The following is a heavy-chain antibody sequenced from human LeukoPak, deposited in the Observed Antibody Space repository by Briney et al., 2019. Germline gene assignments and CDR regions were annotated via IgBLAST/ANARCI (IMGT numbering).Heavy chain of an antibody. CDR1: GGSFSGYY. CDR2: INHSGST. J-gene: IGHJ6*02. Sequence: ASETLSLTCAVYGGSFSGYYWSWIRQPPGKGLEWIGEINHSGSTNYNPSLKSRVTISVDTSKNQFSLKLSSVTAADTAVYYCAGRVAVAGDYYYYYGMDVWGQGTTVTVSS. V-gene: IGHV4-34*01. CDR3: AGRVAVAGDYYYYYGMDV. D-gene: IGHD6-19*01.